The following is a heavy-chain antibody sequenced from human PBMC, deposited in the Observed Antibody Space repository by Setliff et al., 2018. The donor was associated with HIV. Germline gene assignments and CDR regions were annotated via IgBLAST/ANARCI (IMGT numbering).Heavy chain of an antibody. CDR3: ARVQTAYAAFDV. J-gene: IGHJ3*01. Sequence: SETLSLTCTVSGGSINSGAYHWTWIRQSAEKGLEWIGHISASGNPRHNPSLQSRLTMFVDVSRSQFSLDLSSVTAADTAVYYCARVQTAYAAFDVWGQGTMVTVSS. V-gene: IGHV4-61*09. D-gene: IGHD4-17*01. CDR2: ISASGNP. CDR1: GGSINSGAYH.